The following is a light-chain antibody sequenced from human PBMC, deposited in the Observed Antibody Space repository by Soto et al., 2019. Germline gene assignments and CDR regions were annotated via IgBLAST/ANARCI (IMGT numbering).Light chain of an antibody. V-gene: IGKV3-15*01. CDR1: QGIGDT. CDR3: QRYNNWPLT. J-gene: IGKJ4*01. Sequence: EVVMTQSPATLSVSPGEGVTLSCRANQGIGDTLAWYQYKPGQTPRLLIYDTSTRATGVPARFSGSRSGTEFTLTINSLQSEDFAVYYCQRYNNWPLTFGGGTKVDIK. CDR2: DTS.